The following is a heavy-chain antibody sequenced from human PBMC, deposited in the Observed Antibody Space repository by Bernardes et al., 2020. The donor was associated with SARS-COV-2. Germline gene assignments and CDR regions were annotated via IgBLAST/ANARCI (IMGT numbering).Heavy chain of an antibody. V-gene: IGHV3-64*01. Sequence: GGSLRLSFVGSGFTFNTYALHWVRQAPGKGLEYVSAISSNGGSTYHANSVKGRFTISRDNSKNTLYLHMGSLRVEDMGVYYFARVASSSGWSFDFYEYWGQGTLVTVYS. CDR2: ISSNGGST. J-gene: IGHJ4*02. D-gene: IGHD6-19*01. CDR3: ARVASSSGWSFDFYEY. CDR1: GFTFNTYA.